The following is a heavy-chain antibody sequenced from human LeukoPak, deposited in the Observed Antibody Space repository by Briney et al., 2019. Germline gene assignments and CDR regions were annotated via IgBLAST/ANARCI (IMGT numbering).Heavy chain of an antibody. CDR1: GYTFTGYY. Sequence: ASVKVSCKASGYTFTGYYMHWVRQAPGQGLEWMGWINPNSGGTNYAQKFQGRVTMTEDTSTDTAYMELSSLRSEDTAVYYCATQKSKFWFDPWGQGTLVTVSS. CDR2: INPNSGGT. CDR3: ATQKSKFWFDP. V-gene: IGHV1-2*02. J-gene: IGHJ5*02.